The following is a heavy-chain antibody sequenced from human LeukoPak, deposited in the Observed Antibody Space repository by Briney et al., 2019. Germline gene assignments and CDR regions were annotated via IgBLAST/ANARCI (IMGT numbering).Heavy chain of an antibody. CDR3: AKDRGRTWVQVAN. J-gene: IGHJ4*02. D-gene: IGHD2-15*01. V-gene: IGHV3-23*01. CDR2: ISGSGGST. CDR1: GFTFSSDA. Sequence: GGSLRLSCIGTGFTFSSDAMGWVRQAPGKGLEWVSGISGSGGSTYYADSVKGRFTISRDNSKNTLYLQMNSLRVEDTAVYYCAKDRGRTWVQVANWGQGTLVTVSS.